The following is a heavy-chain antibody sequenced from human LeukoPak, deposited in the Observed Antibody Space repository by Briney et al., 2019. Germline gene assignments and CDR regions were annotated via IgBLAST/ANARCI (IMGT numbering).Heavy chain of an antibody. V-gene: IGHV1-8*01. J-gene: IGHJ5*02. D-gene: IGHD6-13*01. CDR3: ATQRGLRRQQLRPWEPRPKWFDP. CDR2: MNPNSGNT. Sequence: GASVKVSCKASGYTFTSYDINWVRQATGQGLEWMGWMNPNSGNTGYAQKFQGRVTMTRNTSISTAYMELSSLRSEDTAVYYCATQRGLRRQQLRPWEPRPKWFDPWGQGTLVTVSS. CDR1: GYTFTSYD.